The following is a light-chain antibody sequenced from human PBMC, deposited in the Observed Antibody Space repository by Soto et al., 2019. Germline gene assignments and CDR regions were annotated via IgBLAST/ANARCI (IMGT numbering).Light chain of an antibody. Sequence: QSALTQPPSASGSPGQSVTISCTGTSSDVGGYDFVSWYQQHPGEAPKLMIYEVSTRPSGVPDRFSGSKSGNTASLTVSGLQAEYEADYYCSSYAGSNNYVFGSGTKVTVL. V-gene: IGLV2-8*01. CDR2: EVS. CDR1: SSDVGGYDF. J-gene: IGLJ1*01. CDR3: SSYAGSNNYV.